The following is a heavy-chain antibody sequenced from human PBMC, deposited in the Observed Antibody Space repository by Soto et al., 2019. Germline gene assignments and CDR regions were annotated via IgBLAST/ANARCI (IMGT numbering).Heavy chain of an antibody. Sequence: QVQLVQSGAEVKKPGASVKVSCKASGYTFTSYGISWVRQAPGQGLEWMGWISAYNGNTTYAQMLQGRVTMTTDTSTSTAYIELRSLRSDDPAVYYCARGVGASCYFAYWGQGTLVTVSP. CDR2: ISAYNGNT. D-gene: IGHD1-26*01. CDR1: GYTFTSYG. V-gene: IGHV1-18*01. CDR3: ARGVGASCYFAY. J-gene: IGHJ4*02.